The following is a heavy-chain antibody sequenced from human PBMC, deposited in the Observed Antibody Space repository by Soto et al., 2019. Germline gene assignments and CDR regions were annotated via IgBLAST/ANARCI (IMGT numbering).Heavy chain of an antibody. CDR1: GGFI. V-gene: IGHV4-59*01. Sequence: SETLSLTCTVSGGFIWGWIRQSPDKGLEWIGYIYNSGRYNYNPSLESRLTISIDTSKDQFSLRLASVTAADTAVYYCARTLPNRQLFDSWSQGTLVTVSS. J-gene: IGHJ4*02. D-gene: IGHD1-1*01. CDR3: ARTLPNRQLFDS. CDR2: IYNSGRY.